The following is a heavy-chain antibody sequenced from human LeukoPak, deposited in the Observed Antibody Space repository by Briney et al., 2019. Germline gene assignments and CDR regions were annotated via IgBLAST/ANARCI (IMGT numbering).Heavy chain of an antibody. J-gene: IGHJ4*02. V-gene: IGHV3-74*01. CDR1: GFTFSDYW. CDR2: LPPDELGI. Sequence: GGSLRLSCAASGFTFSDYWMHWVRQAPGMGLVWVSRLPPDELGIIYADSVKGRFTVSRDNAKNTVYLQMNNLRVDDTAMYYCVGTIASRGSEYWGQGALVTVSS. CDR3: VGTIASRGSEY. D-gene: IGHD6-6*01.